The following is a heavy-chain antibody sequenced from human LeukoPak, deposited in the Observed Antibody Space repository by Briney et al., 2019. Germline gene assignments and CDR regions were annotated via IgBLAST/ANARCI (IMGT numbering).Heavy chain of an antibody. CDR3: ASTYCRGGSCYWALDY. CDR2: ISLRGRT. V-gene: IGHV4-4*02. CDR1: GGSITTTNF. J-gene: IGHJ4*02. D-gene: IGHD2-15*01. Sequence: SETLSLTCGVSGGSITTTNFWSWVRQPPGGGLEWIGEISLRGRTQYNPSLRSRVNISIDESKNHLYLSLASVTAADTAVYYCASTYCRGGSCYWALDYWGQGTLVTVSS.